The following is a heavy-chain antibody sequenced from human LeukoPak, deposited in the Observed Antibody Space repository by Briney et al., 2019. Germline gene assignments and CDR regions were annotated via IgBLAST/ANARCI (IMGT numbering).Heavy chain of an antibody. D-gene: IGHD2-2*01. V-gene: IGHV3-30*18. CDR2: MSYDGSNK. CDR1: GFTFSSYA. CDR3: AKDGVVVVPAAWLDY. Sequence: GRSLRLSCAASGFTFSSYAMHWVRQAPGKGLEWVAVMSYDGSNKYYADSVKGRFTISRDSSKNTLYLQMNSLRADDTAVYYCAKDGVVVVPAAWLDYWGQGTLVTVSS. J-gene: IGHJ4*02.